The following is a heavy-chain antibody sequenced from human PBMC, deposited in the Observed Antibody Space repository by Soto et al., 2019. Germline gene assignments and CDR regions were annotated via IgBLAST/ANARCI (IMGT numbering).Heavy chain of an antibody. CDR1: GFTFSNYA. V-gene: IGHV3-23*01. CDR3: AKIRERLPDKYYFDF. CDR2: INSGGGST. D-gene: IGHD4-17*01. Sequence: PGGSLRLSCAASGFTFSNYAMSWVRQAPGKGLEWVSGINSGGGSTYYAAPVKGRFTISRDNSKSTLYLQMTSLTAEETAVYYCAKIRERLPDKYYFDFWGQGTQVTVSS. J-gene: IGHJ4*02.